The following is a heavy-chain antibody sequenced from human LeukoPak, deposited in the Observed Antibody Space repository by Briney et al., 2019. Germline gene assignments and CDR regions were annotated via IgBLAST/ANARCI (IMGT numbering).Heavy chain of an antibody. CDR2: IYHSGST. D-gene: IGHD1-26*01. CDR1: GYSISSGYN. V-gene: IGHV4-38-2*02. CDR3: ATAAKGGMVGATYYFEY. J-gene: IGHJ4*02. Sequence: SETLSLTCTVSGYSISSGYNWGWIRQPPGKGLEWIGSIYHSGSTYYNPSLKSRVTISVDTSKNQFSLKLSSVTAADTAVYYCATAAKGGMVGATYYFEYWGQGALVTVSS.